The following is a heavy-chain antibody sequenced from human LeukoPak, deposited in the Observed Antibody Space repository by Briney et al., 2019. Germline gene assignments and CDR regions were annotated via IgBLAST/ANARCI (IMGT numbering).Heavy chain of an antibody. Sequence: GASVKVSCKASGYTFTSYYMHWVRQAPGQGLEWMGIINPSGGSTSYAQKFQGRVTMTRDTSTSTVYMELSSLRSEDTAVYYCARAGQQLVPPRLLPLRYYYMDVWGKGTTVTVSS. J-gene: IGHJ6*03. CDR2: INPSGGST. CDR1: GYTFTSYY. CDR3: ARAGQQLVPPRLLPLRYYYMDV. D-gene: IGHD6-13*01. V-gene: IGHV1-46*01.